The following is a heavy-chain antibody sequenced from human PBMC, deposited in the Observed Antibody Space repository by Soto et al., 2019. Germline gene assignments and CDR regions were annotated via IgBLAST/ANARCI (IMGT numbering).Heavy chain of an antibody. Sequence: QVQLQESGPGLVKPSGTLSLTCAVSGGSISSSNWWSWVRQPPGKGLEWIGEISHSGSTNNNPSLNSRVTISVDKSKNHFSLKLSSVTAADTAVYYCARGVPYDYWGQGTMVTVSS. J-gene: IGHJ4*02. D-gene: IGHD2-2*01. CDR3: ARGVPYDY. CDR1: GGSISSSNW. V-gene: IGHV4-4*02. CDR2: ISHSGST.